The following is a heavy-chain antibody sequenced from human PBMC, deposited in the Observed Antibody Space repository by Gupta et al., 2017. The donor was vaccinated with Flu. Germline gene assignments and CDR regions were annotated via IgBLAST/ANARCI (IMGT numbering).Heavy chain of an antibody. J-gene: IGHJ4*02. CDR2: ISGSGTTI. CDR3: ASYYYDSSGTHF. V-gene: IGHV3-48*01. D-gene: IGHD3-22*01. Sequence: VRQTPKKGLEWVSYISGSGTTIYYADSVKGRFTTSRDNAKNSLYLQMNSLRAEDTAVYYCASYYYDSSGTHFWGQGTLVTVSS.